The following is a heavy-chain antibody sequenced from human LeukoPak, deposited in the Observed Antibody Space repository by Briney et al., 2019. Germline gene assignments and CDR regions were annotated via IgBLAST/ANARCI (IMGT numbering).Heavy chain of an antibody. V-gene: IGHV1-69*13. Sequence: GASVKVSCKASGGTFSSYAISWVRQAPGQGLEWVGGIIPIFGTANYAQKFQGRVTITADESTSTAYMELSSLRSEDTAVYYCARWLTAMVTGYYFDYWGQGTLVTVSS. CDR2: IIPIFGTA. CDR1: GGTFSSYA. J-gene: IGHJ4*02. CDR3: ARWLTAMVTGYYFDY. D-gene: IGHD5-18*01.